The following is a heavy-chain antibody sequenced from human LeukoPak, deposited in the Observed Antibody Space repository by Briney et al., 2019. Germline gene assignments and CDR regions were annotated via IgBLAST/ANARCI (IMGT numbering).Heavy chain of an antibody. D-gene: IGHD3-3*01. V-gene: IGHV3-23*01. CDR2: ISGSGGST. Sequence: GGSLRLSCAASGFTFSSYGMSWVRQAPGKGLEWVSTISGSGGSTFSADSVKGRFTISRDNSKNTLYLQMNSLRAEDTAVYYCARDYDFWSGYTSYYYYYYMDVWGKGTTVTISS. J-gene: IGHJ6*03. CDR3: ARDYDFWSGYTSYYYYYYMDV. CDR1: GFTFSSYG.